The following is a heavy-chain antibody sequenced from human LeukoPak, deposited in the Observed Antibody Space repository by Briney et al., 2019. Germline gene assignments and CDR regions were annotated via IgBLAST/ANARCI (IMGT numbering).Heavy chain of an antibody. V-gene: IGHV4-39*07. CDR3: ARDSPVVGYCSGGSCPGSGFDY. CDR2: IYYSGST. J-gene: IGHJ4*02. Sequence: SETLSLTCTVSGGSISSSSYYWGWIRQPPGKGLEWIGSIYYSGSTYYNPSLKSRVTISVDTSKNQFSLKLSSVTAADTAVYYCARDSPVVGYCSGGSCPGSGFDYWGQGTLVTVSS. CDR1: GGSISSSSYY. D-gene: IGHD2-15*01.